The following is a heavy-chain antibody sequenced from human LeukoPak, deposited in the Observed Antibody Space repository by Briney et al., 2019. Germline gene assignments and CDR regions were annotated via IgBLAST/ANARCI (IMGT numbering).Heavy chain of an antibody. CDR3: ARDGYSGYDHFDY. CDR2: ITTSGSTI. CDR1: GFTFSSYA. Sequence: GGSLRLSCAASGFTFSSYAMNWVRQAPGKGLEWVSYITTSGSTIYYADSVKGRFTISRDNAKNSLHLQMNSLRAEDTAVYYCARDGYSGYDHFDYWGQGTLVTVSS. J-gene: IGHJ4*02. V-gene: IGHV3-48*03. D-gene: IGHD5-12*01.